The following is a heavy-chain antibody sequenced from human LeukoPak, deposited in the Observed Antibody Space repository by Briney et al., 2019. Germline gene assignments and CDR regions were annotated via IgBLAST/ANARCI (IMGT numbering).Heavy chain of an antibody. V-gene: IGHV3-74*01. CDR3: GRGDGA. J-gene: IGHJ3*01. Sequence: PGGSLRLSCAASGFTFSSYWMHWVRQAPGKGLVWVSRINTDGSTTTYADSVKGRFTISRDNAKNTLYLQMNSLRAKDTAVYYCGRGDGAGGQGTMVTVSS. D-gene: IGHD3-16*01. CDR2: INTDGSTT. CDR1: GFTFSSYW.